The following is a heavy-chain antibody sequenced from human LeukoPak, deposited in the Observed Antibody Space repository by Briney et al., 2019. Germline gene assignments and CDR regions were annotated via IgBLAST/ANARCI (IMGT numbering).Heavy chain of an antibody. V-gene: IGHV4-4*02. CDR3: ARGGGTEWLLVPFEY. D-gene: IGHD3-22*01. J-gene: IGHJ4*02. Sequence: SGTLSLTCAVSGGSISSSNWWSWVRQPPGKGLEWIGEIYHSGSTNYNPSLKSRVTISVDKSKNQFSLKLSSVSAADTAVYYCARGGGTEWLLVPFEYWGQGTLVTVSS. CDR1: GGSISSSNW. CDR2: IYHSGST.